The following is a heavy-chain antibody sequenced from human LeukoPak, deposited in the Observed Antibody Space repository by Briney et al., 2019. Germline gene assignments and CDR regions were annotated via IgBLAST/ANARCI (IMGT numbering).Heavy chain of an antibody. V-gene: IGHV3-21*01. J-gene: IGHJ4*02. CDR2: ISSSSSYI. CDR3: TRAVAAADFSPGY. D-gene: IGHD6-13*01. Sequence: PGGSLRLSCVASGFTFSSYSMNWVRQAPGKGLEWDSCISSSSSYIYYADSVKGRFTISRDNAKNSVYLQMNSLRAEDTAVYYCTRAVAAADFSPGYWGQGTLVTVSS. CDR1: GFTFSSYS.